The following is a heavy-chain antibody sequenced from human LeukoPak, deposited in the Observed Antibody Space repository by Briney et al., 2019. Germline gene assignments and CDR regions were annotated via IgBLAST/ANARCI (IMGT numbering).Heavy chain of an antibody. J-gene: IGHJ1*01. D-gene: IGHD4-23*01. V-gene: IGHV4-59*08. Sequence: SETLPLTCTVSGGSISSYYWSWIRQPPGKGLEWIGFISYSGSTTYNPSLKSRVTISLDTSKNQFSLKLSSVTAADTAVYYCANSPRGTEYFHHWGQGTLVTVSS. CDR2: ISYSGST. CDR1: GGSISSYY. CDR3: ANSPRGTEYFHH.